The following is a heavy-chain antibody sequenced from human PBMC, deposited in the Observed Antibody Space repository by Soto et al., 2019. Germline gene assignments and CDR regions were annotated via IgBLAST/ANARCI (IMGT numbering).Heavy chain of an antibody. CDR2: IYHSGST. Sequence: QLQLQESGSGLVKPSQTLSLTCAVSGGSISSGGYSWSWIRQPPGKGLEWIGYIYHSGSTYYHPSITSRVTISVDRSHNQFALKLSSVTAADPAVYYCAAGGGLPRYYWGQGTLVTFSS. CDR1: GGSISSGGYS. V-gene: IGHV4-30-2*01. D-gene: IGHD5-12*01. J-gene: IGHJ4*02. CDR3: AAGGGLPRYY.